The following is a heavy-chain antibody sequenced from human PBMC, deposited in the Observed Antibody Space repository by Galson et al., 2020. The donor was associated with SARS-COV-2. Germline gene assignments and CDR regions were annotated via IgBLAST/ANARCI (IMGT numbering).Heavy chain of an antibody. J-gene: IGHJ4*02. CDR2: LYTGGIT. CDR1: GGSISNYY. V-gene: IGHV4-4*07. CDR3: AREPLRDY. D-gene: IGHD3-16*01. Sequence: SETLSLTCTVSGGSISNYYWSWIRQTAGKGLEWIGRLYTGGITNYNPSLKSRVTMSVDTSQNLFSLKLSSVTAADTAVYYCAREPLRDYWGQGTLVTVSS.